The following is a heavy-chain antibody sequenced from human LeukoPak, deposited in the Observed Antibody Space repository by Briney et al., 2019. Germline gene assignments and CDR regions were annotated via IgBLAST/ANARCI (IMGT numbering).Heavy chain of an antibody. D-gene: IGHD3-22*01. CDR2: IIPIFGTT. CDR1: GGTFSSYA. V-gene: IGHV1-69*13. CDR3: ASDRDSSGYSNLDY. Sequence: ASVKVSCKASGGTFSSYAISWVRQAPGQGLEWMGGIIPIFGTTNYAQKFQGRVTITADESTSTAYMELSSLRSEDTAVFYCASDRDSSGYSNLDYWGQGTLVTVSS. J-gene: IGHJ4*02.